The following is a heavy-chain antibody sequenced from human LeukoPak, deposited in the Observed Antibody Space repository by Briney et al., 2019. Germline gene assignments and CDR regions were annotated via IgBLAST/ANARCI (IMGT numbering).Heavy chain of an antibody. CDR2: ISATGEKA. CDR1: GFTFSSFA. J-gene: IGHJ4*02. CDR3: VKDRRFSVTTDYYFDV. V-gene: IGHV3-23*01. D-gene: IGHD4-17*01. Sequence: GGSLRLSCTASGFTFSSFAKNWVRQAPGKGREWVSVISATGEKAYYAESVKDRFIISRDYSKSTVFLDMNSLRVDDTAIYYCVKDRRFSVTTDYYFDVWGPGTLVTVSS.